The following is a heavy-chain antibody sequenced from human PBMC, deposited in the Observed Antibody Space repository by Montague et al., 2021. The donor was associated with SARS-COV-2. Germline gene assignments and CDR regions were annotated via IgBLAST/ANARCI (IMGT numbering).Heavy chain of an antibody. D-gene: IGHD1-26*01. CDR3: AFSAFPTGAFDI. J-gene: IGHJ3*02. Sequence: PLRLSCAASGFTFSDYYMSWIRQAPGKGLEWVSYISGSSSYTNYADSVKGRFTISRDNAKNSLYLQMNSLRAEDTAVYYCAFSAFPTGAFDIWGQGTMVTVSS. CDR1: GFTFSDYY. V-gene: IGHV3-11*03. CDR2: ISGSSSYT.